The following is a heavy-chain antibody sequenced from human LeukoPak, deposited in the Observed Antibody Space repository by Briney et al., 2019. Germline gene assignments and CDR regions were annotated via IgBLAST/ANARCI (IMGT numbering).Heavy chain of an antibody. CDR3: ARAPGRRQSGYPYFDY. V-gene: IGHV1-2*02. Sequence: GASVKVSCKASGYIFTGYYMHWVRQAPGQGLEWMGWINPNSGGTNYAQKFQGRVTMTRDTSISTAYMELSRLRSDDTAVYYCARAPGRRQSGYPYFDYWGQGTLVTVSS. J-gene: IGHJ4*02. CDR2: INPNSGGT. D-gene: IGHD5-12*01. CDR1: GYIFTGYY.